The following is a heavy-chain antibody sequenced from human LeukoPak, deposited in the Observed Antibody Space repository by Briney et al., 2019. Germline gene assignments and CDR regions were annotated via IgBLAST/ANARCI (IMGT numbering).Heavy chain of an antibody. CDR1: GFTFSSYN. D-gene: IGHD3-22*01. J-gene: IGHJ4*02. V-gene: IGHV3-21*01. CDR2: ISSTSSYK. CDR3: ARDSNTDYYDSSGLDY. Sequence: GGSLRLSCAASGFTFSSYNMNWVRQAPGKGLEWVSSISSTSSYKNYADSVKGRFTISRDNAKNTLYLQMNSLRAEDTAVYYCARDSNTDYYDSSGLDYWGQGTLVTVSS.